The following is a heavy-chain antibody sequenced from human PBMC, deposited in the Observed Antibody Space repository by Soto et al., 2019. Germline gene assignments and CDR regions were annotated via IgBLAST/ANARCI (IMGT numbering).Heavy chain of an antibody. V-gene: IGHV5-51*01. D-gene: IGHD3-3*01. J-gene: IGHJ4*02. CDR2: IYPSDSDT. CDR3: ARGGVSTRTFDY. Sequence: GESLKICCKGSGYNFAGYWIAWVRQMPGKGLELMGIIYPSDSDTRYRPSFQDQVTISADKSISSAYLQWSSLRASDTAMYYCARGGVSTRTFDYWGQGTPVTVSS. CDR1: GYNFAGYW.